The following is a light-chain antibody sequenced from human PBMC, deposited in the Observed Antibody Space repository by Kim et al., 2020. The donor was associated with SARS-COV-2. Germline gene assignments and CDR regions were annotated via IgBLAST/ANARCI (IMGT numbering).Light chain of an antibody. CDR3: SSYAGSNNLG. V-gene: IGLV2-8*01. CDR1: SSDVGGYNY. J-gene: IGLJ2*01. Sequence: GQSATISCTGTSSDVGGYNYVSWYQQHPGKAPKLMIYEVSKRPSGVPDRFSGSKSGNTASLTVSGLQAEDEADYYCSSYAGSNNLGFGGGTQLTVL. CDR2: EVS.